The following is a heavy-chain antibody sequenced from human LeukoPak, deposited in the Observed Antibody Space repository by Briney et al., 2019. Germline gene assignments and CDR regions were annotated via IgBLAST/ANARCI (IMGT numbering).Heavy chain of an antibody. V-gene: IGHV3-30*18. CDR3: AKESALTNAFDI. CDR1: GFTFSSYG. D-gene: IGHD1-14*01. CDR2: ISYDGSNK. J-gene: IGHJ3*02. Sequence: GSSLRLSCAASGFTFSSYGMHWVRQAPGKGLDWVAVISYDGSNKYYADSVKGRFTISRDNSKNTLYLQMNSLRAEDTAVYYCAKESALTNAFDIWGQGTMVTVYS.